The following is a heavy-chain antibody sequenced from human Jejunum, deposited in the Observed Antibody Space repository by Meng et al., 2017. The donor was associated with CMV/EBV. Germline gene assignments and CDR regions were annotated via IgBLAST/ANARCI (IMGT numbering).Heavy chain of an antibody. J-gene: IGHJ6*02. CDR3: TRESGYLI. Sequence: SCACSGFTFSSYAMSWVRQAPGKGPEWVSFIFGGGSSTYYADSVKGRFTISKDDSKNTLYLQMNSLRVEDTAVYYCTRESGYLIWGQGTTVTVSS. V-gene: IGHV3-23*03. CDR2: IFGGGSST. CDR1: GFTFSSYA. D-gene: IGHD5-12*01.